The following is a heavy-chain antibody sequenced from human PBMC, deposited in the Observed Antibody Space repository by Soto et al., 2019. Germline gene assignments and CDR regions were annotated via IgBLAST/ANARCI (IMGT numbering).Heavy chain of an antibody. D-gene: IGHD1-1*01. CDR1: RVYR. Sequence: RVYRWSMKKQPPGKGLEWIGYIYYSGITNYNPSLKSRVTISVDTSKNQFSLKLSSVTAADTAVYYCARAGLTNGTILYYYYGMAVRGQGTTVTVSS. J-gene: IGHJ6*02. CDR3: ARAGLTNGTILYYYYGMAV. V-gene: IGHV4-61*08. CDR2: IYYSGIT.